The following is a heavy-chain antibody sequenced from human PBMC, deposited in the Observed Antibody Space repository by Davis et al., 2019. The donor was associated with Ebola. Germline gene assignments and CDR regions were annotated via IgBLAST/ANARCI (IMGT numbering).Heavy chain of an antibody. J-gene: IGHJ4*02. V-gene: IGHV4-39*01. D-gene: IGHD5-12*01. CDR3: ARLGLRGHY. CDR1: GGSISSSSYY. CDR2: IYYSGST. Sequence: MPSETLSLTCTVSGGSISSSSYYWGWIRQPPGKGLEWIGSIYYSGSTYYNPSLKRRVTISVDTSKNQFSLKLSSVTAADTSVYYCARLGLRGHYWGQGTLVTVSS.